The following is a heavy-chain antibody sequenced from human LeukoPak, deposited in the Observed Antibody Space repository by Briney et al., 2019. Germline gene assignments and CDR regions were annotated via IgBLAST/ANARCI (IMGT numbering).Heavy chain of an antibody. V-gene: IGHV3-13*01. J-gene: IGHJ6*02. CDR3: ARELPRKYYDFWSGYYSTERDYYYYGMDV. Sequence: PGGSLRLSCAASGFTFSSYDMHWVRQAAGKGLEWVSAISTAGETYYPGSVKGRFTISRENAKNSLYLQMNSLRAGDTAVYYCARELPRKYYDFWSGYYSTERDYYYYGMDVWGQGTTVTVSS. CDR2: ISTAGET. CDR1: GFTFSSYD. D-gene: IGHD3-3*01.